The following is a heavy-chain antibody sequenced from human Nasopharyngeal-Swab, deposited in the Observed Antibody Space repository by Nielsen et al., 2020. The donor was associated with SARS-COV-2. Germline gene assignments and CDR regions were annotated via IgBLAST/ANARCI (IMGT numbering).Heavy chain of an antibody. CDR3: ASPFRYCSGGSCYAGYFDY. CDR2: INPNSGGT. Sequence: WVRQAPGQGLEWMGRINPNSGGTNYAQKFQGRVTMTRDTSISTAYMELSRLRSDDTAVYYCASPFRYCSGGSCYAGYFDYWGQGTLVTVSS. J-gene: IGHJ4*02. V-gene: IGHV1-2*06. D-gene: IGHD2-15*01.